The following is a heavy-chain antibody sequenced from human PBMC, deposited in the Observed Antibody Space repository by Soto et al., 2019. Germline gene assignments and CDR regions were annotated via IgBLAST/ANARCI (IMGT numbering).Heavy chain of an antibody. J-gene: IGHJ3*02. V-gene: IGHV4-31*11. CDR2: IYYSGST. Sequence: TLFPTSAFPGHSIHSRGYYCSLSRQHPGKGLEWIGYIYYSGSTYYNPSLKSRVTISVDTSKNQFSLKLSSVTAADTAVYYCARVGSGDRHNAFDIWGQGTMVT. CDR1: GHSIHSRGYY. D-gene: IGHD3-10*01. CDR3: ARVGSGDRHNAFDI.